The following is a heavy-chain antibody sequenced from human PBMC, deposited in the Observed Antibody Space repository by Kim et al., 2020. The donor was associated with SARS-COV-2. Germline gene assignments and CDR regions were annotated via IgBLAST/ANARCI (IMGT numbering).Heavy chain of an antibody. CDR2: ISSSSSTI. CDR1: GFTFSSYS. CDR3: ARDDITMVRGVITKFDY. D-gene: IGHD3-10*01. Sequence: GGSLRLSCAASGFTFSSYSMNWVRQAPGKGLEWVSYISSSSSTIYYADSVKGRFTISRDNAKNSLYLQMNSLRAEDTAVYYCARDDITMVRGVITKFDYWGQGTLVTVSS. J-gene: IGHJ4*02. V-gene: IGHV3-48*04.